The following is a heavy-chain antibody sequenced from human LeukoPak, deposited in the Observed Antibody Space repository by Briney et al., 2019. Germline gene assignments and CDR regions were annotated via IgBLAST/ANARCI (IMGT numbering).Heavy chain of an antibody. V-gene: IGHV3-11*04. CDR2: ISSSSSTI. D-gene: IGHD3-10*01. J-gene: IGHJ4*02. CDR3: ARAGGRGIIYYFDY. Sequence: GGSLRLSCAASRLKISDYSMSWIRQAPGKGLEWLSYISSSSSTIYYADSVKGRFTISGDNAKNSLYLQMNSLRAEDTAVYYCARAGGRGIIYYFDYWGQGTLVTVSS. CDR1: RLKISDYS.